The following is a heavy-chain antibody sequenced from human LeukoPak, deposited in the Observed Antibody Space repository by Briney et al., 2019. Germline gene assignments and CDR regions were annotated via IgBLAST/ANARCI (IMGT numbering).Heavy chain of an antibody. CDR1: GGSISSYY. CDR3: ARGPDTAMVLYYYYGMDV. D-gene: IGHD5-18*01. J-gene: IGHJ6*02. Sequence: SETLSLTCTVSGGSISSYYWSWIRQPPGKGLEWIGYIYYSGSTNYNPSLKSRVTISVDTSKNQFSLKLSSVTAADTAVYYCARGPDTAMVLYYYYGMDVWGQGTTVTVSS. CDR2: IYYSGST. V-gene: IGHV4-59*12.